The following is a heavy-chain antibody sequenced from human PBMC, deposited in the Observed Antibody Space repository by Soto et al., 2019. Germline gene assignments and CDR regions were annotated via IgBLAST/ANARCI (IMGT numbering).Heavy chain of an antibody. V-gene: IGHV1-8*01. Sequence: QVQLVQSGAEVRKPGASVRVSCKATGYSFTRHDINWLRQAAGQGLEWMGRMNPNSGNAVYAQKFQDRVTMTRNTSITTAYIEVTSLKSEDTAVYFCARGAYNDYSHWFDPWGQGTLVTVSS. J-gene: IGHJ5*02. D-gene: IGHD4-4*01. CDR1: GYSFTRHD. CDR2: MNPNSGNA. CDR3: ARGAYNDYSHWFDP.